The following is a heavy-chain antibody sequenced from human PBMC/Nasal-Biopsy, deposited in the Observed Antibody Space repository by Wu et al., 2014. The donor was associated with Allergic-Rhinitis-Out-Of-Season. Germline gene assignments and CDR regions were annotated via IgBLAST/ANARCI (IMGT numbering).Heavy chain of an antibody. J-gene: IGHJ4*02. D-gene: IGHD5-12*01. CDR3: ARYPGQSGYDGYFDY. CDR2: ISGYSGNA. CDR1: GYTFTTYG. V-gene: IGHV1-18*01. Sequence: VKVSCKASGYTFTTYGISWVRQAPGQGLEWMGWISGYSGNAKYAQRFQDRVTMTTDMSASTVYMELRSLRSDDTAVYYCARYPGQSGYDGYFDYWGQGSLVTVSS.